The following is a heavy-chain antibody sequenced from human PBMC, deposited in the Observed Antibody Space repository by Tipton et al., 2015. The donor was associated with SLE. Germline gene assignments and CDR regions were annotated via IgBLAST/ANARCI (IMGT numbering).Heavy chain of an antibody. CDR2: FYHSGST. V-gene: IGHV4-39*07. CDR1: GGSISSSGYD. CDR3: ARINVPTAMDFYYYYMDV. D-gene: IGHD2-2*01. J-gene: IGHJ6*03. Sequence: TLSLTCTVSGGSISSSGYDWGWIRQPPGKGLEWIGSFYHSGSTYYNPSLKSRVTISVDTSKNQFSLKLSSVTAADTAQYYCARINVPTAMDFYYYYMDVCGNGTTVTVSS.